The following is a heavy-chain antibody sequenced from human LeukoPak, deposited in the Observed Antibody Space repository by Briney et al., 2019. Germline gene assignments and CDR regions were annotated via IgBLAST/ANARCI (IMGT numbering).Heavy chain of an antibody. Sequence: PGGSLRLSCAAPGFTFSSYGMHWVRQAPGKGLEWVAFIRYDGSNKYYADSVKGRFTISRDNSKNTLYLQMNSLRAEDTAVYYCAKDDGVVTTMYYFDCWGQGTLVTVSS. CDR2: IRYDGSNK. CDR3: AKDDGVVTTMYYFDC. CDR1: GFTFSSYG. D-gene: IGHD2-21*02. V-gene: IGHV3-30*02. J-gene: IGHJ4*02.